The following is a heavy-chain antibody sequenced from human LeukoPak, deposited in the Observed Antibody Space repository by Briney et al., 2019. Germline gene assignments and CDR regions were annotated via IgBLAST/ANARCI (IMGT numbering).Heavy chain of an antibody. D-gene: IGHD3-10*01. CDR3: ARDGGYYGSGTFDY. CDR1: GGSISSGGYS. J-gene: IGHJ4*02. V-gene: IGHV4-30-2*01. CDR2: IYHSGST. Sequence: SETLSLTCTVSGGSISSGGYSWSWIRQPPGKGLEWIGYIYHSGSTYYNPSLKSRVTISVDRSKNQFSLKLSSVTAADTAVYYCARDGGYYGSGTFDYWGQGTLVTVSS.